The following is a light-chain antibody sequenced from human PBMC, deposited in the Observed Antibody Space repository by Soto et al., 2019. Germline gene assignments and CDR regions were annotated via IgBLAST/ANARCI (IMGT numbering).Light chain of an antibody. CDR2: AAS. CDR3: QQSYSTPRT. V-gene: IGKV1-39*01. J-gene: IGKJ4*01. Sequence: DLQMTQSPSSLSASVGDRVTITCRASQSISTYLNWYQQKPGKAPKLLIYAASSLQSGVPSGFSGSGSGTDFTLTISSLQPEDFATYYCQQSYSTPRTFGGGTKVEIK. CDR1: QSISTY.